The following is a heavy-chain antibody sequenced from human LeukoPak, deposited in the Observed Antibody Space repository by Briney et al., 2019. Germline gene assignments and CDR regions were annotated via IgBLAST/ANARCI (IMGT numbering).Heavy chain of an antibody. CDR3: ARATGKDILTGRKLDC. CDR1: GYTFTSYD. J-gene: IGHJ4*02. D-gene: IGHD3-9*01. Sequence: ASVKVSCKASGYTFTSYDINWVRQATGQGLEWMGWMNPNSGNTGYAQKFQGRVTMTRNTSISTAYMELSSLRSEDTAVYYCARATGKDILTGRKLDCWGQGILVSVSS. V-gene: IGHV1-8*01. CDR2: MNPNSGNT.